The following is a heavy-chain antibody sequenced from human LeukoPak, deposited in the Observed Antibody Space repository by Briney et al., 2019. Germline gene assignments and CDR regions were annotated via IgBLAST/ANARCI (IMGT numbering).Heavy chain of an antibody. CDR3: ARDFDSSTGCPEY. CDR2: INPNSGGT. D-gene: IGHD3-9*01. CDR1: GYTFTGYY. V-gene: IGHV1-2*02. J-gene: IGHJ4*02. Sequence: ASVKVSCKASGYTFTGYYMHWVRQAPGQGFEWMGWINPNSGGTNYAQKFQGRVTMTRDTSISTAYMELSRLRSDDTAVYYCARDFDSSTGCPEYWGQGALVTVSS.